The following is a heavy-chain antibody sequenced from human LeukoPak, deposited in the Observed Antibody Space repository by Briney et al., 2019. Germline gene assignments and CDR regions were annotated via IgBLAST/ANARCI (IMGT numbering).Heavy chain of an antibody. J-gene: IGHJ4*02. Sequence: SETLSLTCAVYGGSFSGYYWSWIRQPRGKGLEWIGEINHSGSTNYNPSLKSRVTISVDTSKNQFSLKLSSVTAADTAVYYCARGQWLGYWGQGTLVTVSS. CDR3: ARGQWLGY. V-gene: IGHV4-34*01. D-gene: IGHD6-19*01. CDR1: GGSFSGYY. CDR2: INHSGST.